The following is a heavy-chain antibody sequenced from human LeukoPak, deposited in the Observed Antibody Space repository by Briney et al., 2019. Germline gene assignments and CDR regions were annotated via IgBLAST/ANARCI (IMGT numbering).Heavy chain of an antibody. V-gene: IGHV4-39*02. CDR2: IYYSGST. CDR1: GGSISSSSYY. J-gene: IGHJ4*02. CDR3: AREVGYYDYVN. Sequence: SETLSLTCTVSGGSISSSSYYWGWIRQPPGKGLEWIGNIYYSGSTYYNPSLKSRVTISVDTSNNQFSLKLSSVTAADTAVYYCAREVGYYDYVNWGQGTLVTVSS. D-gene: IGHD3-16*01.